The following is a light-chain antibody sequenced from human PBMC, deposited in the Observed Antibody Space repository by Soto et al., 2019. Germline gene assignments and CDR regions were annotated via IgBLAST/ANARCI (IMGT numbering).Light chain of an antibody. CDR1: SSDVGSYNL. Sequence: QSALTQPASVSGSPGQSITISCTGTSSDVGSYNLVSWYQQQPGKAPKHMIYEGSKRPSGVSNRFSGSKSGNTASLTISGLQAEDEADYYCCPYAGSSTFGVVFGGGTNLPVL. CDR3: CPYAGSSTFGVV. V-gene: IGLV2-23*03. CDR2: EGS. J-gene: IGLJ2*01.